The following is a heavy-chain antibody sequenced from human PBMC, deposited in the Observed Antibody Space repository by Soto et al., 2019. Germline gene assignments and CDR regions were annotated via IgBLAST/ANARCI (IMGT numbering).Heavy chain of an antibody. D-gene: IGHD6-13*01. Sequence: PGGSLRLSCAASGFTFSSYAMTWVRQAPGKGLEWVSAISAGATGTYYADSVKGRFTISRDTSKNTLFLQMNSLRAEDTALYYCATSRRAAAGKYYFDYWGQGTLVTVSS. J-gene: IGHJ4*02. V-gene: IGHV3-23*01. CDR1: GFTFSSYA. CDR3: ATSRRAAAGKYYFDY. CDR2: ISAGATGT.